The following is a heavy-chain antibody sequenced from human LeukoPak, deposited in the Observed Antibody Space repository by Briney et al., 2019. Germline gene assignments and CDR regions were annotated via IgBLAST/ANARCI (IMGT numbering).Heavy chain of an antibody. CDR2: ISGGGDST. CDR1: GFTFSSYA. D-gene: IGHD3-22*01. V-gene: IGHV3-23*01. CDR3: AKGSRSSGYYFDY. Sequence: GGSLRLSCAASGFTFSSYAMSWVRQAPGTGLGWVSGISGGGDSTYYADSVKGRFTISRDKSKNTLYLQMNSLRAEDTAEYYCAKGSRSSGYYFDYWGQGTLVTVSS. J-gene: IGHJ4*02.